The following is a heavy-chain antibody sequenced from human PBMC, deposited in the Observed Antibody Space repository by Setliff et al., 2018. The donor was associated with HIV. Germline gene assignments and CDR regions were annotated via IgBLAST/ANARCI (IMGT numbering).Heavy chain of an antibody. J-gene: IGHJ4*02. CDR3: AKPRLYNSALEN. CDR2: ISVSGFNL. CDR1: GFTFSTYN. Sequence: GGSLRLSCAASGFTFSTYNMNWVRLAPGRGLEWISSISVSGFNLYYADSVKGRFTLSRDNSKNTLYLQMNSLTPEDTAVYYCAKPRLYNSALENWGQGTLVTVSS. D-gene: IGHD1-1*01. V-gene: IGHV3-21*01.